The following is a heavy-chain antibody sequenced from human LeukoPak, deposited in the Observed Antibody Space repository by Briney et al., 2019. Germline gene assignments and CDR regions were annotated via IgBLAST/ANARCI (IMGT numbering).Heavy chain of an antibody. CDR1: GDTFSSYT. Sequence: SVKVSCKASGDTFSSYTISWVRQAPGQGLEWMGGIFPIFRTSNYAQKFQGRVTITTDESTDTAYMELSSLRSEDTAVYYCASSELGFCSRTSCHDFDYWGQGTLVTVSS. D-gene: IGHD2-2*01. V-gene: IGHV1-69*05. J-gene: IGHJ4*02. CDR2: IFPIFRTS. CDR3: ASSELGFCSRTSCHDFDY.